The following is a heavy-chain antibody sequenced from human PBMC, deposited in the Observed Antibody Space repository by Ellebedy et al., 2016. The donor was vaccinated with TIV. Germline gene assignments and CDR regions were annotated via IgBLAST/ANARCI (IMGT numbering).Heavy chain of an antibody. J-gene: IGHJ4*02. D-gene: IGHD3-22*01. Sequence: GESLKISXAASGFSFDDYAMNWVRQAPGKGLEWVSGISGSGGSTYYADSVKGRFTISRDNSKNTLYLQMNSLRAEDTAVYYCAKASTYYYDSSGRVDYWGQGTPVTVSS. CDR2: ISGSGGST. V-gene: IGHV3-23*01. CDR3: AKASTYYYDSSGRVDY. CDR1: GFSFDDYA.